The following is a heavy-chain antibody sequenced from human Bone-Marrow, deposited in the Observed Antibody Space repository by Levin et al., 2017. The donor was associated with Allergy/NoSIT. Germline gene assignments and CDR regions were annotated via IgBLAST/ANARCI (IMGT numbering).Heavy chain of an antibody. V-gene: IGHV3-9*01. CDR2: ISWHGDTI. CDR3: ARDDTSGYDADRYYHYGMDV. Sequence: QAGGSLRLSCAASGFTFNKYAMHWVRQPPGKGLEWVSSISWHGDTIAYADSVEGRFTISRDNAKNSFYLQMNSLRPEDTAFYYCARDDTSGYDADRYYHYGMDVWGQGTTVTVSS. D-gene: IGHD3-22*01. CDR1: GFTFNKYA. J-gene: IGHJ6*02.